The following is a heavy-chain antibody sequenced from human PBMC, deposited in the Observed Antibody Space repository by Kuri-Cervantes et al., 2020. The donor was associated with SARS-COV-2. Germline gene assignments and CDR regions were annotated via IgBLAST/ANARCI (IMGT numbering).Heavy chain of an antibody. V-gene: IGHV3-21*03. Sequence: GESLKISCAASGFTFSSYSMNWVRQAPGKGLEWVSSISSSSSYIYYADSVKGRFTISRDNAKNSLYLQMNSLKTEDTAVYYCTTGGSWVEYFDYWGQGTLVTVSS. CDR3: TTGGSWVEYFDY. CDR1: GFTFSSYS. J-gene: IGHJ4*02. D-gene: IGHD6-13*01. CDR2: ISSSSSYI.